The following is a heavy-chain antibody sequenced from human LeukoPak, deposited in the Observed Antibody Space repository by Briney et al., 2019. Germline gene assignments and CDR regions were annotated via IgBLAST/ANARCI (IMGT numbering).Heavy chain of an antibody. V-gene: IGHV4-39*01. Sequence: PSETLSLTCTVSGGSISKSTYNWGWIRQPPGKGLESIGTISDSGNTYSSPSLRSRVTISVDTSKNQFSLKLTSVTAADTGVYYCARQGDGGRAYDHWGQGSQVTVSS. J-gene: IGHJ4*02. CDR2: ISDSGNT. CDR1: GGSISKSTYN. CDR3: ARQGDGGRAYDH. D-gene: IGHD4-23*01.